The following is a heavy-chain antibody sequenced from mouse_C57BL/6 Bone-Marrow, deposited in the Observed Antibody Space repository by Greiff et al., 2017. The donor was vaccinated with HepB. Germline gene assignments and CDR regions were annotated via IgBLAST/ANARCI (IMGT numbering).Heavy chain of an antibody. V-gene: IGHV1-75*01. CDR1: GYTFTDYY. CDR3: AKNYYGSSYWYFDV. Sequence: VQLQQSGPELVKPGASVKISCKASGYTFTDYYINWVKQRPGQGLEWIGWIFPGSGSTYYNEKFKGKATLTVDKSSSTAYMLLSSLTSEDSAVYFCAKNYYGSSYWYFDVWGTGTTVTVSS. CDR2: IFPGSGST. D-gene: IGHD1-1*01. J-gene: IGHJ1*03.